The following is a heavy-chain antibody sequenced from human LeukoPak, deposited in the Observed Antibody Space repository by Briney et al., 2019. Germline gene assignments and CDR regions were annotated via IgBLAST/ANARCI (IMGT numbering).Heavy chain of an antibody. J-gene: IGHJ4*02. D-gene: IGHD3-16*02. V-gene: IGHV4-39*02. Sequence: SETLSLTCTVSGASISSSSYYWGWIRQPPGKGLEWIGSIYYSGNTHYNPSLKSRVTISVDTSKNRYSLKVTSVTAADTAVYYCARGPVLVFGGVIVLDYWGQGTLVTVSS. CDR1: GASISSSSYY. CDR2: IYYSGNT. CDR3: ARGPVLVFGGVIVLDY.